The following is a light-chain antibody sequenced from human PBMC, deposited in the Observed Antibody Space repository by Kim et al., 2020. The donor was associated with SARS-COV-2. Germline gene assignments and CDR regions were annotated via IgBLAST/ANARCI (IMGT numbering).Light chain of an antibody. CDR3: HSRDAGARV. V-gene: IGLV3-19*01. Sequence: SVALGQTVQMTCQGDTFKGHAASWFQQKPPQAPVLVMFASTSRPSGVPDRFSGAISGDTASLTISGARAEDEAVYYCHSRDAGARVFGGGTQLTVL. CDR1: TFKGHA. J-gene: IGLJ2*01. CDR2: AST.